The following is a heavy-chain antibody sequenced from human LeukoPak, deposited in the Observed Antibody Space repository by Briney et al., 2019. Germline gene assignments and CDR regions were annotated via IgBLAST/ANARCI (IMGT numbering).Heavy chain of an antibody. D-gene: IGHD2-15*01. Sequence: GGSLRLSCAASGFTFSSYSMNRVRQAPGKGLEWVSSISSSSTYIYYADSVKGRFTISRDNAKNSLYLQMNSLRAEDTAVYYCARDSGGGVVSAWGQGTLVTVSS. CDR1: GFTFSSYS. CDR3: ARDSGGGVVSA. V-gene: IGHV3-21*01. J-gene: IGHJ5*02. CDR2: ISSSSTYI.